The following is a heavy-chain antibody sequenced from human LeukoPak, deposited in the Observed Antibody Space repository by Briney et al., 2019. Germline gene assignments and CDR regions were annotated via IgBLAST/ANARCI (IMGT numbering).Heavy chain of an antibody. CDR2: ISSSSSYI. CDR3: AKDQGDIVVVPAAQGH. D-gene: IGHD2-2*01. Sequence: PGGSLRLSCAASGFTFSSYSMNWVRQAPGKGLEWVSSISSSSSYIYYADSVKGRFTISRDNSKNTLYLQMNSLRAEDTAVYYCAKDQGDIVVVPAAQGHWGQGTLVTVSS. V-gene: IGHV3-21*04. J-gene: IGHJ4*02. CDR1: GFTFSSYS.